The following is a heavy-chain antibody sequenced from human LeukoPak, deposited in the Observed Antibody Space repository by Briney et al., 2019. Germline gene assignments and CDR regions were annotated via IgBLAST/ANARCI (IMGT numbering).Heavy chain of an antibody. V-gene: IGHV4-4*07. CDR3: ARDLYGGAGDAFDI. CDR2: IYNSGST. J-gene: IGHJ3*02. D-gene: IGHD4/OR15-4a*01. CDR1: GGSISSYY. Sequence: PSETLSLTCTVSGGSISSYYWRWIRQPAGKGLEWIGRIYNSGSTNYNPSLKSRVTMSVDTSKNQFSLKLSSVTAADTAVYYCARDLYGGAGDAFDIWGQGTMVTVSS.